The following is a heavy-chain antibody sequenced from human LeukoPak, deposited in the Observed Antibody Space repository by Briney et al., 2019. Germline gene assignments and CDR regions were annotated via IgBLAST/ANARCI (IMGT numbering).Heavy chain of an antibody. D-gene: IGHD2-2*01. V-gene: IGHV1-18*01. CDR2: ISAYNGNT. J-gene: IGHJ6*03. Sequence: ASVKVSCKASGYTFTSYGISWVRQAPGQGLEWMGWISAYNGNTNYAQRLQGRVTMTTDTSTSTAYMELRSLRSDDTAVYYCARDYCSSTSCPSMDVWGKGTTVTVSS. CDR1: GYTFTSYG. CDR3: ARDYCSSTSCPSMDV.